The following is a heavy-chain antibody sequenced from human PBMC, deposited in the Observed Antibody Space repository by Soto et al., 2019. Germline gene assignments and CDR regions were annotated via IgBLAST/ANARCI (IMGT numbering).Heavy chain of an antibody. Sequence: SETLSLTCTVSGGSISSGGYYWSWIRQHPGKGLEWIGYIYYSGSTYYNPSLKSRVTISVDTSKNQFSLKLSSVTAADTAVYYCAREVAARQDPNMVDYWGQGTLVTVSS. D-gene: IGHD6-6*01. CDR1: GGSISSGGYY. CDR2: IYYSGST. V-gene: IGHV4-31*03. CDR3: AREVAARQDPNMVDY. J-gene: IGHJ4*02.